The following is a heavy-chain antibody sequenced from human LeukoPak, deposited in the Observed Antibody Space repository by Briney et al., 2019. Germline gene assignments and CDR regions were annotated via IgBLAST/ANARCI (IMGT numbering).Heavy chain of an antibody. J-gene: IGHJ3*02. D-gene: IGHD4-17*01. V-gene: IGHV4-34*01. CDR1: GGSFSGYY. CDR3: ASGDYDFDI. CDR2: INHSGST. Sequence: PSETLSLTCAVYGGSFSGYYWSWIRQPPGKGLEWIGEINHSGSTNYNPSLKSRVTISVDTSKNQFSLKLSSVTAADTAVYYCASGDYDFDIWGQGTMVTVSS.